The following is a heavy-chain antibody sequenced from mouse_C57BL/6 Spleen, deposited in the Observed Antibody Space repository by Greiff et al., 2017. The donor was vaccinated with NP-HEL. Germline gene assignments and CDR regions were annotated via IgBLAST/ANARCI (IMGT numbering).Heavy chain of an antibody. D-gene: IGHD1-1*01. CDR2: ISSGGSYT. J-gene: IGHJ4*01. CDR1: GFTFSSYG. V-gene: IGHV5-6*01. Sequence: EVQVVESGGDLVKPGGSLKLSCAASGFTFSSYGMSWVRQTPDKRLEWVATISSGGSYTCYTHSVKGRFTMTRDKTKNNLYLQMSSLNTSDTAMYYCARHGIFLITTVVYAMDYWGQGTSVTVSS. CDR3: ARHGIFLITTVVYAMDY.